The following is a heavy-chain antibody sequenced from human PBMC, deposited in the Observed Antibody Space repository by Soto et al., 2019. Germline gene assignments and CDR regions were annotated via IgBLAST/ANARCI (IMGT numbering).Heavy chain of an antibody. CDR1: GGSISSYY. CDR3: ASGIAAAGPYYYYGMDV. Sequence: QVQLQESGPGLVKPSETLSLTCTVSGGSISSYYWSWIRQPPGKGLEWIGYIYYSGSTNYNPSRKSRVTISVDTSKNQFSLKLSSVTAADTAVYYCASGIAAAGPYYYYGMDVWGQGTTVTVSS. CDR2: IYYSGST. J-gene: IGHJ6*02. D-gene: IGHD6-13*01. V-gene: IGHV4-59*01.